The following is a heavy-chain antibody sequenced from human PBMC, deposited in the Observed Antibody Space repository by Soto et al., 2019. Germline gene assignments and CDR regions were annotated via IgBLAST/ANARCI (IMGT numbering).Heavy chain of an antibody. CDR3: ARDHHRYSGYDYVDY. CDR2: ISSSSSYT. J-gene: IGHJ4*02. Sequence: QVQLVESGGGLVKPGGSLRLSCVASGFTFSDYYMSWIRQAPGKGLEWVSYISSSSSYTNYADSVKGRFTISRDNAKNSRYLQMNSLRAEDTAVYYCARDHHRYSGYDYVDYWGQGTLDTVSS. D-gene: IGHD5-12*01. CDR1: GFTFSDYY. V-gene: IGHV3-11*05.